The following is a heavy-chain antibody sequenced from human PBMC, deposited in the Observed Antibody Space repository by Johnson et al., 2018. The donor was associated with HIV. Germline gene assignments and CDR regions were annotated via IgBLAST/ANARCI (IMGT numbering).Heavy chain of an antibody. Sequence: VQLVESRGVLVQPGGSLRLSCAASGFTVSSNEMSWVRQAPGKGLEWVSSISGGSTYYADSVKGRFTISRDNSKNTLYLQMNSLRAEDTALYYCARRGWELWTTQNAFDIWGQGTMVTVSS. CDR3: ARRGWELWTTQNAFDI. J-gene: IGHJ3*02. CDR2: ISGGST. V-gene: IGHV3-38-3*01. D-gene: IGHD1-26*01. CDR1: GFTVSSNE.